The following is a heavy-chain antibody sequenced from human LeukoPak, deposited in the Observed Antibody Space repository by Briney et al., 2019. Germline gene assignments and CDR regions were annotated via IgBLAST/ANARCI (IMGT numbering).Heavy chain of an antibody. CDR2: ISAYNGNT. Sequence: ASVKVSCKASGYTFTSYGISWVRQAPGQGLEWMGWISAYNGNTNYSQKFQGRVTMTRDTSASTVYMELSSLRSEDTAVYYCARGGDPINRAFDIWGQGTMVTVSS. V-gene: IGHV1-18*01. CDR1: GYTFTSYG. J-gene: IGHJ3*02. D-gene: IGHD7-27*01. CDR3: ARGGDPINRAFDI.